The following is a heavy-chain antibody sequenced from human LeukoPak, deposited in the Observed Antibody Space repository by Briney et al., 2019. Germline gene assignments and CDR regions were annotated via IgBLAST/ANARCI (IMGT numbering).Heavy chain of an antibody. CDR1: GFTFSSYA. CDR2: ISYDGSNK. V-gene: IGHV3-30*04. CDR3: ARDRLQYDYYYYMDV. J-gene: IGHJ6*03. D-gene: IGHD4-11*01. Sequence: GGSLRLSCAASGFTFSSYAMHWVRQAPGKGLEWVAVISYDGSNKYYADSVKGRFTISRDNSKNTLYLQMNSLRAEDTAVYYCARDRLQYDYYYYMDVWGKGTTVTVSS.